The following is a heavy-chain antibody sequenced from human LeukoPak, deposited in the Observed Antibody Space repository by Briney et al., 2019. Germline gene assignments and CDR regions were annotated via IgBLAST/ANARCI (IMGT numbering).Heavy chain of an antibody. J-gene: IGHJ3*02. Sequence: GGSLRLSCVASGFTFSTYWMHWVRQAPGKGLEWVSRLDRDGTTTSYADSVYGRFTISRDNAKSTLYLQMRSLRAEDTAVYYCAMGATDAFDIWGQGTMVTVSS. CDR3: AMGATDAFDI. CDR1: GFTFSTYW. V-gene: IGHV3-74*01. CDR2: LDRDGTTT. D-gene: IGHD1-26*01.